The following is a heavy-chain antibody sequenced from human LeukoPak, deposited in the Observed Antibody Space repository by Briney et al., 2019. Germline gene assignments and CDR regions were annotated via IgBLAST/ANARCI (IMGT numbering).Heavy chain of an antibody. CDR1: GFNFDDYA. CDR3: VREGYSYGREYYFDY. V-gene: IGHV3-9*03. CDR2: ISWNSGSI. Sequence: GGSLRLSCAASGFNFDDYAMHWVRQAPGKGLEWVSGISWNSGSIGYADSVKGRFTISRDDAKNSLYLQMNSLRAEDMALYYCVREGYSYGREYYFDYWGQGTLVTVSS. J-gene: IGHJ4*02. D-gene: IGHD5-18*01.